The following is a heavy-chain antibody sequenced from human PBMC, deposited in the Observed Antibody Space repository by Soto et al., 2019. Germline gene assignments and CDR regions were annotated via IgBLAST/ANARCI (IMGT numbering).Heavy chain of an antibody. J-gene: IGHJ5*02. Sequence: GGSLRLSCAASGFTFSSYAMGWVRQAPGKGLEWVSAISGSGGSTYYADSVKGRFTISRDNSKNTLYLQMNSLRAEDTAVYYCAKDSDSEYCSGGSCNGMRFDPWGQGTLVTVSS. D-gene: IGHD2-15*01. V-gene: IGHV3-23*01. CDR1: GFTFSSYA. CDR3: AKDSDSEYCSGGSCNGMRFDP. CDR2: ISGSGGST.